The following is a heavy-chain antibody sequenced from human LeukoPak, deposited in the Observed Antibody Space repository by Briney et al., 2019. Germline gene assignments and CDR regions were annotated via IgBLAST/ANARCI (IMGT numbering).Heavy chain of an antibody. Sequence: VGSLRLSCGASGFTFSSYAMSWVRQAPGKGLEGVSAISGSGGSTYYADSVKGRFTISRDNSKNTLYLQMNSLRAEDTAVYHCAKVSGIAVAGYSFDYWGQGTLVTVSS. CDR3: AKVSGIAVAGYSFDY. CDR1: GFTFSSYA. V-gene: IGHV3-23*01. CDR2: ISGSGGST. D-gene: IGHD6-19*01. J-gene: IGHJ4*02.